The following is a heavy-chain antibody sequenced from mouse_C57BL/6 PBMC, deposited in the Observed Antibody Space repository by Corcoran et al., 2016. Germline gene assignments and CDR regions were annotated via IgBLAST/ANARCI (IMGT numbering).Heavy chain of an antibody. D-gene: IGHD4-1*01. V-gene: IGHV9-3*01. CDR1: GYTFTTYG. CDR3: ARWGVTGYYFDY. Sequence: QIQLVQSGPELKKPGETVKISCKASGYTFTTYGMSWVKQAPGKGLKWMGWINTYSGVPTYADDFKGRFAFSLETSASTAYLQINNLKNEDTATYFCARWGVTGYYFDYWGQGTTLTVSS. J-gene: IGHJ2*01. CDR2: INTYSGVP.